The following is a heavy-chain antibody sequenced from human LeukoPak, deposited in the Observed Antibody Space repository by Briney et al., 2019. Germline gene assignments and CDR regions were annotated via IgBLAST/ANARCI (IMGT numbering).Heavy chain of an antibody. D-gene: IGHD1-14*01. J-gene: IGHJ6*02. CDR1: GFTFSSYS. Sequence: PGGSLRLSCAASGFTFSSYSMNWVRQAPGEGLEWVSSISSSSSYIYYADSVKGRFTISRDNAKNSLYLQMNSLRAEDTAVYYCARVLPYDTTYGMDVWGQGTTVTVSS. CDR2: ISSSSSYI. CDR3: ARVLPYDTTYGMDV. V-gene: IGHV3-21*01.